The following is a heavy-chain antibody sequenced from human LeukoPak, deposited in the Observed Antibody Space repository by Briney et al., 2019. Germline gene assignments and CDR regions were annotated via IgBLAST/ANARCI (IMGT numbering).Heavy chain of an antibody. Sequence: ASVKVSCKASGYTFTTYYVHWVRQAPGQGLEWMGIINPSGGSTSYAQKFQGRVTMTRDMSTSTVYMELSSLRSEDTAVYYCARGGYDSSGYYGTRWLIGAFDIWGQGTMVTVSS. J-gene: IGHJ3*02. CDR3: ARGGYDSSGYYGTRWLIGAFDI. D-gene: IGHD3-22*01. CDR1: GYTFTTYY. V-gene: IGHV1-46*01. CDR2: INPSGGST.